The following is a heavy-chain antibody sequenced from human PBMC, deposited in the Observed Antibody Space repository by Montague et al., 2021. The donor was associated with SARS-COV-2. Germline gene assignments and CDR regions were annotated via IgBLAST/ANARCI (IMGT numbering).Heavy chain of an antibody. CDR1: GFSLNTPEVA. CDR2: IYRGDEK. V-gene: IGHV2-5*05. CDR3: AHRFAGFFDY. Sequence: PALVKPTQTLTLTCTFSGFSLNTPEVAVGWIRQPPGKALEWLALIYRGDEKRYGPSLQSRLTITRDTSKSQVVLTMTNMDPVDTATYFCAHRFAGFFDYWGQGILVTVSS. J-gene: IGHJ4*02.